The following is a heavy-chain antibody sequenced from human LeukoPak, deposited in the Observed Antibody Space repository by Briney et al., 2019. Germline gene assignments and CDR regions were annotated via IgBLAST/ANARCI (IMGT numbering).Heavy chain of an antibody. V-gene: IGHV3-53*01. J-gene: IGHJ3*02. D-gene: IGHD6-19*01. CDR2: IYSGGST. CDR1: GFTVSSNY. CDR3: ARDGSSGARDAFDI. Sequence: GGSLRLSCAASGFTVSSNYMSWVRQAPGKGLEWVSVIYSGGSTYYADSVKGRFTISRDNSKNTLYLQMNSLRAEDTAVYYCARDGSSGARDAFDIWGQGTMVTVSS.